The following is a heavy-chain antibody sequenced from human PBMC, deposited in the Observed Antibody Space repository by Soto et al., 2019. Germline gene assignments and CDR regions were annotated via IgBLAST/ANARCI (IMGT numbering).Heavy chain of an antibody. D-gene: IGHD1-26*01. CDR3: ARDVGVGDGYKYYYYYYGMDV. J-gene: IGHJ6*02. V-gene: IGHV3-33*01. CDR1: GFTFSGYG. Sequence: PGGSLRLSCAASGFTFSGYGMHWVRQAPGKGLEWVAVIWYDGSNKYYADSVKGRFTISRDNSKNTLYLQMNSPRAEDTAVYYCARDVGVGDGYKYYYYYYGMDVWGQGTTVTVSS. CDR2: IWYDGSNK.